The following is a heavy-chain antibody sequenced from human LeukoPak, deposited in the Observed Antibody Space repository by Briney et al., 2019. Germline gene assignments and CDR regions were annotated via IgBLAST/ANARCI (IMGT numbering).Heavy chain of an antibody. V-gene: IGHV3-11*01. CDR2: ISSSGSTI. CDR3: AREEVFQRLRLGVHFDY. CDR1: GFTFSDYY. Sequence: GGSLRLSCAASGFTFSDYYMSWIRQAPGKGLEWVSYISSSGSTIYYADSVKGRFTISRDNAKNSLYLQMNSLRAEDTAVYYCAREEVFQRLRLGVHFDYWGQGTLVTVSS. J-gene: IGHJ4*02. D-gene: IGHD3-16*01.